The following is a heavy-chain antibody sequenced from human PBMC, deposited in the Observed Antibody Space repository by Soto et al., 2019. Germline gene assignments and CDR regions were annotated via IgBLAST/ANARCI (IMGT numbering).Heavy chain of an antibody. D-gene: IGHD1-1*01. V-gene: IGHV4-34*01. Sequence: PSETLSLTCAVYGGSFSGYYWSWIRQPPGKGLEWIGEINHSGSTNYNPSLKSRVTISVDTSKNQFSLKLSSVTAADTAVYYCARNDYPSTGWFDPWGQGTLVTVSS. CDR1: GGSFSGYY. CDR2: INHSGST. J-gene: IGHJ5*02. CDR3: ARNDYPSTGWFDP.